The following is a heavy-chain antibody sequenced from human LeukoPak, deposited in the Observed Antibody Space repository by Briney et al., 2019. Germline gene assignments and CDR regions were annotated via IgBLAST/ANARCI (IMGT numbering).Heavy chain of an antibody. D-gene: IGHD3-22*01. J-gene: IGHJ4*02. CDR1: GFTFSSYA. CDR3: ARDTYDSSGYYYQDY. V-gene: IGHV3-21*01. Sequence: GGSLRLSCAASGFTFSSYAMHWVRQAPGKGLEWVSSISSSSGSIYYADSVKGRFTISRDNAKNSLYLQMNSLRAEDTAVYYCARDTYDSSGYYYQDYWGQGTLVTVSS. CDR2: ISSSSGSI.